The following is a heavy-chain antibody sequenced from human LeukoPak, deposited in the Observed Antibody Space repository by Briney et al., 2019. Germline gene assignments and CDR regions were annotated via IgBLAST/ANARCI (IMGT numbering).Heavy chain of an antibody. Sequence: PGGSLRLSCAASGFTFSSYGMHWVRQAPGKGLEWVAVISYDGSNKYYADSVKGRFTISRDNSKNTLYLQMNSLRAEDTAVYYCAKDGGYSYTRGFFDYWGQGTLVTVSS. CDR3: AKDGGYSYTRGFFDY. J-gene: IGHJ4*02. D-gene: IGHD5-18*01. V-gene: IGHV3-30*18. CDR1: GFTFSSYG. CDR2: ISYDGSNK.